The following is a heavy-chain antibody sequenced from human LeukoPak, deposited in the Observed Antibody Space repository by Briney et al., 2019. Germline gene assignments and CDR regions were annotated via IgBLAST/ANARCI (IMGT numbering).Heavy chain of an antibody. J-gene: IGHJ6*03. D-gene: IGHD2-2*01. CDR2: IYTSGST. CDR1: GGSISRYY. Sequence: SETLSLTXTXSGGSISRYYWSWIRQPAGKGVEWVGRIYTSGSTNYTPSLKSRVTMSVDTSKNQFSLKLSSVTAADTAVYYCARTLLLFKSADYYYMDVWGKGTTVTVSS. CDR3: ARTLLLFKSADYYYMDV. V-gene: IGHV4-4*07.